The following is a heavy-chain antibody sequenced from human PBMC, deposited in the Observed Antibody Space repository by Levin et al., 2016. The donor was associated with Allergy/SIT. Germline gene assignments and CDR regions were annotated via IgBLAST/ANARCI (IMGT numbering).Heavy chain of an antibody. D-gene: IGHD1-26*01. CDR3: ARDEIVGAAGCSFRDY. V-gene: IGHV4-34*01. CDR2: INHSGST. J-gene: IGHJ4*02. Sequence: WIRQPPGKGLEWIGEINHSGSTNYNPSLKSRVTISVDTSKNQFSLKLSSVTAADTAVYYCARDEIVGAAGCSFRDYWGQGTLVTVSS.